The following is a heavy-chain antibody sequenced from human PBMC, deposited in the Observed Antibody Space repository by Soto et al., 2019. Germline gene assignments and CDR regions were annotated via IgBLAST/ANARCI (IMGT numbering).Heavy chain of an antibody. CDR3: ARAIIAVAGARYNWFDP. Sequence: GESLKISCKGSGYSFTSYWIGWVRQMPGKGLEWMGIIYPGDSDTRYSPSFQGQVTISADKSISTAYLQWSSLKASGTAMYYCARAIIAVAGARYNWFDPWGQGTLVTVSS. CDR1: GYSFTSYW. J-gene: IGHJ5*02. CDR2: IYPGDSDT. V-gene: IGHV5-51*01. D-gene: IGHD6-19*01.